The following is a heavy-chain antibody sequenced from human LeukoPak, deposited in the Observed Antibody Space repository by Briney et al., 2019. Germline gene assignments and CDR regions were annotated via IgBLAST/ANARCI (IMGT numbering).Heavy chain of an antibody. J-gene: IGHJ4*02. V-gene: IGHV1-2*02. CDR1: GYTFTGYY. CDR3: ARVISGGSGYFYSFDY. CDR2: INPNSGGT. Sequence: ASVKVSCKASGYTFTGYYMHWVRQAPGQGLEWMGWINPNSGGTNYAQKFQGRVTMTRDTSISTAYMELSRLRSDDTAVYYCARVISGGSGYFYSFDYWGQGTLVTVSS. D-gene: IGHD3-22*01.